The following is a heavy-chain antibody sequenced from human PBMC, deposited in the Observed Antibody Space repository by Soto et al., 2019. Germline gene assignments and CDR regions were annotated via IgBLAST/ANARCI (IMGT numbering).Heavy chain of an antibody. CDR3: ARKWFGEPHKFDY. J-gene: IGHJ4*02. Sequence: PSETLSLTCAVSGGSISSTSWWSWDRQPPGKGLEWIGEIHHDGSSNYNPSLKSRVTISVDKSKNQFSLKVNSVTAADTAVYYWARKWFGEPHKFDYWGKGALVTVYS. CDR2: IHHDGSS. D-gene: IGHD3-10*01. V-gene: IGHV4-4*02. CDR1: GGSISSTSW.